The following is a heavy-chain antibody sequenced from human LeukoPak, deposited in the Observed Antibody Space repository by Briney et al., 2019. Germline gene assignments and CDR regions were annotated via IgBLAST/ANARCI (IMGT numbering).Heavy chain of an antibody. J-gene: IGHJ4*02. CDR2: IRYDGINK. V-gene: IGHV3-30*02. CDR3: ARGTPTTRDFDY. CDR1: GFIFSSYG. Sequence: PGGSLRLSCAASGFIFSSYGMHWVRQAPGKGLEWVAFIRYDGINKYYADSVKGRFTISRDNSKKMLYLQMNSLRAEDTAVYYCARGTPTTRDFDYWGQGTLVTVSS. D-gene: IGHD4-11*01.